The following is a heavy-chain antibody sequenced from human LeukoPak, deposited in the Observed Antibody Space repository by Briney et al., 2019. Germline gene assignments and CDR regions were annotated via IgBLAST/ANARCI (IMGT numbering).Heavy chain of an antibody. Sequence: TGGSLRLSCEVSGFIFSNYWMHWVRHAPGKGLVWVARTNLHGTAVDYADSVKGRFIISRDNAKNTLFLQMNSLRVEDTAVYYCASAYTYVRLGDHWGQGTLVTVSS. V-gene: IGHV3-74*01. CDR2: TNLHGTAV. J-gene: IGHJ4*02. CDR1: GFIFSNYW. D-gene: IGHD3-16*01. CDR3: ASAYTYVRLGDH.